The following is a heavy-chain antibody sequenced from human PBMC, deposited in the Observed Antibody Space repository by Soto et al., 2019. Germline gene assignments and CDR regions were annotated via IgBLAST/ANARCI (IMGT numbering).Heavy chain of an antibody. D-gene: IGHD3-16*02. CDR1: GYTFTGYY. CDR3: ARGGLGELSLFDY. Sequence: ASVKVSCKASGYTFTGYYMHWVRQAPGQRLEWMGWINAGNGNTKYSQKFQGRVTITRDTSASTAYMELSSLRSEDTAVYNCARGGLGELSLFDYWGQGTLVTVSS. V-gene: IGHV1-3*01. CDR2: INAGNGNT. J-gene: IGHJ4*02.